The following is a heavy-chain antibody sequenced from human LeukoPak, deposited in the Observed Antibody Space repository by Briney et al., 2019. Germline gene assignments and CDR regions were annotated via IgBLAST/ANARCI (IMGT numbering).Heavy chain of an antibody. D-gene: IGHD3-10*01. CDR2: ISGSGGST. J-gene: IGHJ4*02. CDR3: AKSSLWFGELLTPFDY. CDR1: GFTFSSHA. V-gene: IGHV3-23*01. Sequence: GGSLRLSCAASGFTFSSHAMSWVRQAPGKGLEWVSAISGSGGSTYYADSVKGRFTISRDNSKNTLYLQMNSLRAEDTAVYYCAKSSLWFGELLTPFDYWGQGTLVTVSS.